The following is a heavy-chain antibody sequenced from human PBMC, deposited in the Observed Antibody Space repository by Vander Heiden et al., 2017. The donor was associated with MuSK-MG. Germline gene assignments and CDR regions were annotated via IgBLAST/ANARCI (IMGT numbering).Heavy chain of an antibody. J-gene: IGHJ4*02. V-gene: IGHV4-59*08. CDR1: GGSISSYY. Sequence: QVQLQGSGPGLVTPSETLSLTCTVSGGSISSYYWSWIRQPPGKGLKWIGYIYYSGGTNFNPSLKSRVTISVDTSKNQFSLKLSSVTAADTAVYYCARHGDGYPLYYFDYWGQGTLVTVSS. CDR2: IYYSGGT. CDR3: ARHGDGYPLYYFDY. D-gene: IGHD5-12*01.